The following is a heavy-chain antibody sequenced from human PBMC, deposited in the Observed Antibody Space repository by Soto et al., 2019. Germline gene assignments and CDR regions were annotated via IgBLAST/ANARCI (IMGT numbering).Heavy chain of an antibody. J-gene: IGHJ4*02. D-gene: IGHD3-10*01. Sequence: ASVKVSCKASGYTFTSYGISWVRQAPGQGLEWMGWISAYNGNTNYAQKLQGRVTMTTDTSTSTAYMELRSLRSDDTAVYYCARFFVGYYGSGNQFDYWGQGTLVPVSS. CDR2: ISAYNGNT. CDR3: ARFFVGYYGSGNQFDY. CDR1: GYTFTSYG. V-gene: IGHV1-18*01.